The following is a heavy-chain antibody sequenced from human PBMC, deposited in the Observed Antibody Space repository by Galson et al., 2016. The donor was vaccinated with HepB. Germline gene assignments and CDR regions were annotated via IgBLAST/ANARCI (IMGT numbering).Heavy chain of an antibody. J-gene: IGHJ4*02. V-gene: IGHV3-21*01. CDR1: GFTFGTYS. Sequence: SLRLSCAASGFTFGTYSMNWVRQAPGKGLEWVSSISISSNYINYADSVKGRFTISRDNSKNTLYLYRKNLTAGDTAKYYCGKHGGFDYWGQGALVTVSS. CDR3: GKHGGFDY. D-gene: IGHD3-16*01. CDR2: ISISSNYI.